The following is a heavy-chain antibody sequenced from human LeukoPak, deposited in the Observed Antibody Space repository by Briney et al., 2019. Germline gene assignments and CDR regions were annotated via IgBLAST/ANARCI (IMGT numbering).Heavy chain of an antibody. CDR3: AKTRIDCTNGVCYTDDNWFDP. CDR1: GGSIRSYY. Sequence: SETLSLTCTVSGGSIRSYYWSWIRQPAGKGLEWIGRIYTSGSTNYNPPLKSRVTMSVDTSKNQFSLKLSSVTAADTAVYYCAKTRIDCTNGVCYTDDNWFDPWGQGTLVTVSP. J-gene: IGHJ5*02. CDR2: IYTSGST. V-gene: IGHV4-4*07. D-gene: IGHD2-8*01.